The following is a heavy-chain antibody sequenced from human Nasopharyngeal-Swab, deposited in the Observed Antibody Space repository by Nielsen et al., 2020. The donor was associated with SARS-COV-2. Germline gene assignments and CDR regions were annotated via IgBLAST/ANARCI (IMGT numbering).Heavy chain of an antibody. CDR3: ASSAVVANINGWFDP. D-gene: IGHD5-12*01. V-gene: IGHV4-31*02. J-gene: IGHJ5*02. Sequence: RQAPGKGLEWIGYIYYSGSTYYNPSLKSRVTISVDTSKNQSSLKLSSVTAADTAVYYCASSAVVANINGWFDPWGQGTLVTVSS. CDR2: IYYSGST.